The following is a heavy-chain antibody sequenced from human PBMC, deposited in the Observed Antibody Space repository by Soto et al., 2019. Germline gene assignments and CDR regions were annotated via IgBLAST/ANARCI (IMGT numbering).Heavy chain of an antibody. CDR1: GFTFSSYD. CDR3: VRRVAGNYDC. V-gene: IGHV3-64*01. CDR2: ISSNGGTT. D-gene: IGHD1-7*01. Sequence: EVQLAESGGGMVQPGGSLRLSCVASGFTFSSYDMHWVRQAPGKGLEYVSSISSNGGTTYYGNSVKGRFTISRDNSKNTLYRQRGRLRAEDMAVCSCVRRVAGNYDCWGQGTLVTVSS. J-gene: IGHJ4*02.